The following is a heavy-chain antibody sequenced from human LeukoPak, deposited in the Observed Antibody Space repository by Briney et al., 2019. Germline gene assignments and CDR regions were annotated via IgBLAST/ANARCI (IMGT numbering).Heavy chain of an antibody. D-gene: IGHD4-11*01. V-gene: IGHV3-23*01. CDR1: GFTFSSYA. Sequence: GGSLRLSCAASGFTFSSYAMNWVRQAPGKGLQWVSSISDSGDSTYYADSVKGRFTISRDTSKNTLFLQMNSLRAEDTALYYCARVASNYDFDCWGRGTLVTVSS. CDR2: ISDSGDST. CDR3: ARVASNYDFDC. J-gene: IGHJ4*02.